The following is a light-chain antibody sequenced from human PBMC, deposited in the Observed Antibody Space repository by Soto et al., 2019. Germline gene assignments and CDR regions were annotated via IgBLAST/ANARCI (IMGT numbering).Light chain of an antibody. CDR2: AES. CDR3: QKYDSAPWT. CDR1: QGISKY. Sequence: DIQMTQSPSSLSASIGDRVTITCRASQGISKYFVWYQQKPGKVPKPLIYAESTLQSGVPSRFSGSGSGTDFSLTISSLQPEDVATYYCQKYDSAPWTFGQGTKVEIK. J-gene: IGKJ1*01. V-gene: IGKV1-27*01.